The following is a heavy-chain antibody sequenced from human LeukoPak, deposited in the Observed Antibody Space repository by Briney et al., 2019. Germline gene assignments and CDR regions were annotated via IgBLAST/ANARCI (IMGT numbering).Heavy chain of an antibody. CDR3: ARDCYYYDSSGYCY. J-gene: IGHJ4*02. V-gene: IGHV3-21*01. CDR2: ISSSSSYI. Sequence: GGSLRLSCAASGFTFSSYIMNWVRQAPGKGLEWVSSISSSSSYIYYADSVKGRFTISRDNAKNSLYLQMNSLRAEDTAVYYCARDCYYYDSSGYCYWGQGTLVTVSS. D-gene: IGHD3-22*01. CDR1: GFTFSSYI.